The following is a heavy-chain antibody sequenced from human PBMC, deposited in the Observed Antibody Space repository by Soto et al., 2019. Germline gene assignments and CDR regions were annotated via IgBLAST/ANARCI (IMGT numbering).Heavy chain of an antibody. V-gene: IGHV4-4*02. CDR3: ARYGSGSTYYYGMDV. Sequence: PSDTLSPTFTISGRSIRNSNWCSWGRQPPGKGLEWIGEIYHSGSTNYNPSLKSRVTISVDKSKNQFSLKLSSVTAADTAVYYCARYGSGSTYYYGMDVWGQGTTVT. D-gene: IGHD3-10*01. CDR2: IYHSGST. CDR1: GRSIRNSNW. J-gene: IGHJ6*02.